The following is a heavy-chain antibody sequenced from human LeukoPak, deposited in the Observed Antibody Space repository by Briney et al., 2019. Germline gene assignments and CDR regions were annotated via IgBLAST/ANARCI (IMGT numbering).Heavy chain of an antibody. Sequence: ASVKVSCKASGYTFTSYGISWVRQAPGQGLEWMGWISAYNGNTNYAQKLQGRVTMTTDTSTSTAYMELGGLRSEDTAVYYCARGPAVTTYYYYYYMDVWGIGTTVTVSS. V-gene: IGHV1-18*01. J-gene: IGHJ6*03. CDR3: ARGPAVTTYYYYYYMDV. D-gene: IGHD4-17*01. CDR1: GYTFTSYG. CDR2: ISAYNGNT.